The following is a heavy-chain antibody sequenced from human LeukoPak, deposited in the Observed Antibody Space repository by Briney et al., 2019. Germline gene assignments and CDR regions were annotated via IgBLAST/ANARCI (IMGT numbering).Heavy chain of an antibody. CDR3: ARVWSGYCSGGSCYSSYYYYYYMDV. Sequence: SETLSLTCTVSGGSISSSSYYWGWIRQPPGKGLEWIGSIYYSGSTYYNPSLKSRVTISVDTSKNQFSLKLSSVTAADTAVYYCARVWSGYCSGGSCYSSYYYYYYMDVWGKGTTVTVSS. D-gene: IGHD2-15*01. CDR1: GGSISSSSYY. CDR2: IYYSGST. J-gene: IGHJ6*03. V-gene: IGHV4-39*07.